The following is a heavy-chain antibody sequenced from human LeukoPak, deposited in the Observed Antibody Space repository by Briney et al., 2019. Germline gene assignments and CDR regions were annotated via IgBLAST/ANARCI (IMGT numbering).Heavy chain of an antibody. Sequence: GASLRLSCAASGFIFSSYWMSWVRQAPGKGLEWVANIKEDGSEKYYVDSVKGRFTISRDNAKNSLYLQTNSLRAEDTAVYYCARRALRYCSSTSCPAQYYGVDVWGKGTTVTVSS. V-gene: IGHV3-7*03. J-gene: IGHJ6*04. CDR2: IKEDGSEK. CDR3: ARRALRYCSSTSCPAQYYGVDV. D-gene: IGHD2-2*01. CDR1: GFIFSSYW.